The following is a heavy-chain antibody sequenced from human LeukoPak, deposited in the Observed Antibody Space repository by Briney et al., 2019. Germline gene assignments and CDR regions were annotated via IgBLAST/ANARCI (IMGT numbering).Heavy chain of an antibody. J-gene: IGHJ4*02. CDR3: ALGMDYHDSSGYSIDY. Sequence: ASVKVSCKASGYTFTGYYMHWVRQAPGQGLEWMGWINPNSGGTNYAQKFQGRVTMTRDTSISTAYMELSRLRSDDTAVYYCALGMDYHDSSGYSIDYWGQGTLVTVSS. D-gene: IGHD3-22*01. V-gene: IGHV1-2*02. CDR1: GYTFTGYY. CDR2: INPNSGGT.